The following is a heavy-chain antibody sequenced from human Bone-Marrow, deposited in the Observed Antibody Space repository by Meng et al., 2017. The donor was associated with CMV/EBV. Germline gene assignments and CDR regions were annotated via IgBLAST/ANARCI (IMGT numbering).Heavy chain of an antibody. Sequence: SVKVSCKASGGTFSSYAISWVRQAPGQGLEWMGGIIPIFGKANYEQKFQGRVTITTDESTSTAYMELSSLRSEDTAVYYCARGRDDFWGGYYAGGPHGMDVWGQGTTVTVSS. CDR1: GGTFSSYA. V-gene: IGHV1-69*05. CDR2: IIPIFGKA. CDR3: ARGRDDFWGGYYAGGPHGMDV. D-gene: IGHD3-3*01. J-gene: IGHJ6*02.